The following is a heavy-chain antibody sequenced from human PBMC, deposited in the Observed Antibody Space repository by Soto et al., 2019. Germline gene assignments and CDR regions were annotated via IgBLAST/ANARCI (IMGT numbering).Heavy chain of an antibody. CDR2: ISYDGSNK. J-gene: IGHJ6*02. CDR3: AKSFRSHTSSSWYPSYYYYYYGMDV. CDR1: GFTFSSYG. V-gene: IGHV3-30*18. D-gene: IGHD6-13*01. Sequence: QVQLVESGGGVVQPGRSLRLSCAASGFTFSSYGMHWVRQAPGKGLEWVAVISYDGSNKYYADSVKGRFTISRDNSKNTLYLQMNSLRAEDTAVYYCAKSFRSHTSSSWYPSYYYYYYGMDVWGQGTTVTVSS.